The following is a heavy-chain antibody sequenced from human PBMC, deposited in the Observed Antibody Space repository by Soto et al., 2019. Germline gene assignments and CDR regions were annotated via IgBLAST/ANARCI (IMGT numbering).Heavy chain of an antibody. Sequence: QLQLQESGPGLGKPSETLSLTCTVSGGSISNSNHYWGWVRQPPGKCLVWIGVVFCTGSRYYTPSLKSRVTISVDTSKNQFSPTLSSVTAADTAIYYCARPCPGGGPAAPTPYSYYYMEVWGKGTTVTVSS. CDR2: VFCTGSR. V-gene: IGHV4-39*01. J-gene: IGHJ6*03. D-gene: IGHD2-15*01. CDR3: ARPCPGGGPAAPTPYSYYYMEV. CDR1: GGSISNSNHY.